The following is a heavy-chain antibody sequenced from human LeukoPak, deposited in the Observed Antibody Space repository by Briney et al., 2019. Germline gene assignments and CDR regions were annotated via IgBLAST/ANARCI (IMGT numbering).Heavy chain of an antibody. CDR2: ISWNSGSI. CDR1: GFTVDDYA. V-gene: IGHV3-9*03. Sequence: GGSLRLSCAASGFTVDDYAMHWVRQAPGKGLEWVSGISWNSGSIGYADSVKGRFTISRDNAKNSLYLQMNSLRAEDMALYYCAKDDLAFSRAPHAFDIWGQGTMVTVSS. D-gene: IGHD3-10*01. J-gene: IGHJ3*02. CDR3: AKDDLAFSRAPHAFDI.